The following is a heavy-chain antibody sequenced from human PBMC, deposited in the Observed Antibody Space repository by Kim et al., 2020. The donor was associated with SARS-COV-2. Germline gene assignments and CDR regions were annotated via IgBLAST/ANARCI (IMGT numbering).Heavy chain of an antibody. CDR2: IYYSGST. D-gene: IGHD3-22*01. J-gene: IGHJ4*02. CDR1: GGSISSYY. Sequence: SETLSLTCTVSGGSISSYYWSWIRQPPGKGLEWIGYIYYSGSTNYNPSLKSRVTISVDTSKNQFSLKLSSVTAADTAVYYCARGSYYDSSGYFHYGGDFDYWGQGTLVTVSS. V-gene: IGHV4-59*01. CDR3: ARGSYYDSSGYFHYGGDFDY.